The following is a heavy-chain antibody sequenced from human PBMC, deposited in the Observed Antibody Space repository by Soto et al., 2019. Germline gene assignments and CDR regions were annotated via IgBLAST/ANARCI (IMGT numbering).Heavy chain of an antibody. CDR3: ASRRTGYSSSWPFDY. V-gene: IGHV1-69*01. Sequence: QVQLVQSGAEVKKPGSSVKVSCKASGGTFSSYAISWVRQAPGQGLEWMGGIIPIFGTANYAQRFQGRVTIPADESTSTAYMELSSLRSEDTAVYYCASRRTGYSSSWPFDYWGQGTLVTVSS. CDR1: GGTFSSYA. J-gene: IGHJ4*02. CDR2: IIPIFGTA. D-gene: IGHD6-13*01.